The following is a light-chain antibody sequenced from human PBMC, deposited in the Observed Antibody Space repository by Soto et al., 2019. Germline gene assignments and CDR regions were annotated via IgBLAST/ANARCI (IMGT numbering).Light chain of an antibody. Sequence: SALAQPASVSGSPGQSITISCTGTSNDVGGYNYVSWYQQHPGKAPKLMIYEVTDRPWGVSNRFSGSKSGNTASLTISGLQAEDEADYYCSSYTHTSTPSCVFGTGTKVTVL. CDR2: EVT. J-gene: IGLJ1*01. CDR3: SSYTHTSTPSCV. V-gene: IGLV2-14*01. CDR1: SNDVGGYNY.